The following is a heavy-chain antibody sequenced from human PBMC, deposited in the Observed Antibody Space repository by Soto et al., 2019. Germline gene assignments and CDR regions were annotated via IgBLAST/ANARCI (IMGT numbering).Heavy chain of an antibody. V-gene: IGHV4-31*03. Sequence: SETLSLTCTVSGGSISSGGYYWSWIRQHPGKGLEWIGYIYYSGSTYYNPSLKSRVTISVDTSKNQFSLKLSSVTAADTAVYYCARSVGEDFWSGYPYYYYYYYMDVWGKGTTVTVSS. CDR1: GGSISSGGYY. CDR3: ARSVGEDFWSGYPYYYYYYYMDV. CDR2: IYYSGST. D-gene: IGHD3-3*01. J-gene: IGHJ6*03.